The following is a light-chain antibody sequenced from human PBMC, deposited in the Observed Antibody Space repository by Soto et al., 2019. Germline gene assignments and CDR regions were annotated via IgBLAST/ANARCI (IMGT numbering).Light chain of an antibody. Sequence: QSVLTQPPSASGTPGQRVTISCSGSSSNIGSNTVNWYQQLPGTAPKLLIYSNNQRPSGVPDRFSGSKSGTSASLAISGLQSKDEGDYYCAAWDDSLNVVFGGGTKLTVL. CDR1: SSNIGSNT. J-gene: IGLJ2*01. CDR2: SNN. CDR3: AAWDDSLNVV. V-gene: IGLV1-44*01.